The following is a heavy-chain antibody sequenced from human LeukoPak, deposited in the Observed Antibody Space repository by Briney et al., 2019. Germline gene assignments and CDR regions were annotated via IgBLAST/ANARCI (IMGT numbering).Heavy chain of an antibody. CDR2: IKQDGSEK. D-gene: IGHD1-26*01. CDR1: GFTFSSYW. CDR3: AREGAVGASPFDY. Sequence: HPGGSLRLSCAGSGFTFSSYWMSWVRQAPGKGLEWVANIKQDGSEKYYVDSVKGRFTISRDNAKNSLYLQMNSLRAEDTAVYYCAREGAVGASPFDYWGQGTLVTVSS. V-gene: IGHV3-7*01. J-gene: IGHJ4*02.